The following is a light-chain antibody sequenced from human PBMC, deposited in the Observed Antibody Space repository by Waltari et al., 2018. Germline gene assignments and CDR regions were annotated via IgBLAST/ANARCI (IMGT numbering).Light chain of an antibody. CDR1: SSDVGTYNF. CDR3: TSYAGSDNLL. Sequence: QSALTQPPSASGSPGQSVTISCTGSSSDVGTYNFVSWYQQHPGKAPKLMIYEVTKRPSVVPDRFSGSKSGNTASLSVSGLQAEDEADYYCTSYAGSDNLLFGGGTKLT. V-gene: IGLV2-8*01. CDR2: EVT. J-gene: IGLJ3*02.